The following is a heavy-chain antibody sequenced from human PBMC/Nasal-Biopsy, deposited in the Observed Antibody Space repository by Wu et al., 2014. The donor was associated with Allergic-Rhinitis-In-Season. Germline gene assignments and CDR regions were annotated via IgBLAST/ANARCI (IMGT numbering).Heavy chain of an antibody. Sequence: LRLSCAASGFTFSDYYMSWIRQAPGKGLEWVSYISSSGSTIYYADSVKGRFTISRDNAKNSLYLQMNSLRAEDTAVYYCAREGVAAAGFAFDIWGQGTMVTVSS. CDR1: GFTFSDYY. D-gene: IGHD6-13*01. V-gene: IGHV3-11*04. CDR2: ISSSGSTI. J-gene: IGHJ3*02. CDR3: AREGVAAAGFAFDI.